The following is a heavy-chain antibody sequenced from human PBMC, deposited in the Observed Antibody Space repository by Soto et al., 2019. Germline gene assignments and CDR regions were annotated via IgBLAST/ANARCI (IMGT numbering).Heavy chain of an antibody. Sequence: QVQLQESGPGLVKPSETLSLTCTVSGGSIRSYYWNWIRQPPGKGLEWIGYMYYGGSTNYNPSLKSRVTVAGDPSKNEFSLKLSSVTAADTAVYYCAISTGYGASYVAYWGQGTLVTVSS. D-gene: IGHD5-12*01. V-gene: IGHV4-59*01. CDR1: GGSIRSYY. CDR3: AISTGYGASYVAY. J-gene: IGHJ4*02. CDR2: MYYGGST.